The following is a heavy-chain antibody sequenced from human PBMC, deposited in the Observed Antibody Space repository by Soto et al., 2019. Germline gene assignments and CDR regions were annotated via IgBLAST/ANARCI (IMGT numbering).Heavy chain of an antibody. CDR2: ISWNHVTT. V-gene: IGHV3-9*01. CDR1: GFRFDDYD. J-gene: IGHJ4*02. D-gene: IGHD4-17*01. Sequence: EVQLVESGGGLVQSGRSLRLSCAASGFRFDDYDMHWVRQAPGKGLAWLSGISWNHVTTGYADSVKGRFTISRDNAKNSLLLQMNSLRAEDTAVYYCANDIDAHGTTVPHIDNWGQGTQVTVSS. CDR3: ANDIDAHGTTVPHIDN.